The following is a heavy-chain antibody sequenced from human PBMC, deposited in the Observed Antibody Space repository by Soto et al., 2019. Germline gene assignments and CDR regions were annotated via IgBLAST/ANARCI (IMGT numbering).Heavy chain of an antibody. D-gene: IGHD3-10*01. CDR1: GGTFSSYA. J-gene: IGHJ6*02. V-gene: IGHV1-69*12. CDR2: IIPIFGTA. CDR3: ARDRSPSGGMDV. Sequence: QVQLVQSGAEVKKPGSSVKVSCKASGGTFSSYAISWVRQAPGQGLEWMGGIIPIFGTANYAQKFQGRVTIAADESTSTAYMALTSLRSEDTAVYYCARDRSPSGGMDVWGQGTTVTVSS.